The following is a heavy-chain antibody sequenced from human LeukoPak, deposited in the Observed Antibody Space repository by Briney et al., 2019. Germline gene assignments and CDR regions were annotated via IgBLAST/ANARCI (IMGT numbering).Heavy chain of an antibody. CDR3: ARVASKGGMDV. CDR2: VHYTWNT. Sequence: SETLSLTCAVYGGSFSAYYWSWIRQPPGKGLEWIGHVHYTWNTKYNPSLTGRVSISLDRSKNQFALSLSSLTAADTAVYYCARVASKGGMDVWGQGTTVIVSS. V-gene: IGHV4-59*01. J-gene: IGHJ6*02. CDR1: GGSFSAYY.